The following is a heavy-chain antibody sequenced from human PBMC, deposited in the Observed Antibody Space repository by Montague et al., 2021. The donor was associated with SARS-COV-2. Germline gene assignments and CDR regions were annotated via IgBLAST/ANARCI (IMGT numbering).Heavy chain of an antibody. CDR2: IYESGSR. CDR3: AREGSGRGYYYYGMDV. J-gene: IGHJ6*02. D-gene: IGHD3-10*01. CDR1: GGSISRYY. V-gene: IGHV4-59*01. Sequence: SETLSLTCTVSGGSISRYYGSWIRQPRGKGLEWIGYIYESGSRNYNPALKSRVTISVNPSTNQFPLKLNSVTAADTAVYNWAREGSGRGYYYYGMDVWGQGTTVTVSS.